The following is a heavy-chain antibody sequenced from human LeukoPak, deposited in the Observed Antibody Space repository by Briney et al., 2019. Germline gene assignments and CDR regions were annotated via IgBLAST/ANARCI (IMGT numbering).Heavy chain of an antibody. CDR1: GLTFSNTW. Sequence: GGSLRLSCAVSGLTFSNTWLSWVRQAPGKGLEWVGRIKSKINGGTTDYAAPVKGRFTISRDDSKNTLYLQMNSLRAEDTAVYYCAKDRRNFDYWGQGTLVTVSS. V-gene: IGHV3-15*01. CDR3: AKDRRNFDY. J-gene: IGHJ4*02. CDR2: IKSKINGGTT.